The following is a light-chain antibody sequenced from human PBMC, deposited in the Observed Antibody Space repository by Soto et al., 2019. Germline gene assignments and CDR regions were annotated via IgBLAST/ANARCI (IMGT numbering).Light chain of an antibody. Sequence: DIQMTQSPSTLSASVGDRVTITCRASQSISSWLAWYQQKPGKAPNVLIYDASSLQSGVPSRFSGSRSGTEFTLTISRLQPDDFATYYCQQYNSFWTFGEGTRVEI. CDR3: QQYNSFWT. CDR1: QSISSW. J-gene: IGKJ1*01. V-gene: IGKV1-5*01. CDR2: DAS.